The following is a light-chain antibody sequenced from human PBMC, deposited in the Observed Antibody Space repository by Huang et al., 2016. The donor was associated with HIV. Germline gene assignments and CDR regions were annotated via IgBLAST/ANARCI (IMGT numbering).Light chain of an antibody. CDR2: SAS. CDR3: QQYYGTPT. CDR1: QAISNS. Sequence: DIRVTQSPSSLSTSVGDRVTITCRASQAISNSLAWYQQRPGKAPKLLVHSASTLENGVPSRFSGSGSGADYTLTVSSLQPEDFATYYCQQYYGTPTFGLGTRLEIK. V-gene: IGKV1-NL1*01. J-gene: IGKJ1*01.